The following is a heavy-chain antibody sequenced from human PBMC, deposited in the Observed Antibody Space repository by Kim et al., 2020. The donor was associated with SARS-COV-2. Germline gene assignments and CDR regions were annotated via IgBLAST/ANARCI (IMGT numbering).Heavy chain of an antibody. Sequence: SETLSLTCAVYGGSFSGYYWSWIRQPPGKGLEWIGEINHSGSTNYNPSLKSRVTISVDTSKNQFSLKLSSVTAADTAVYYCARGGYYDYVWGSYRYPLPRPHFDYWGQGTLVTVSS. CDR1: GGSFSGYY. CDR2: INHSGST. V-gene: IGHV4-34*01. J-gene: IGHJ4*02. D-gene: IGHD3-16*02. CDR3: ARGGYYDYVWGSYRYPLPRPHFDY.